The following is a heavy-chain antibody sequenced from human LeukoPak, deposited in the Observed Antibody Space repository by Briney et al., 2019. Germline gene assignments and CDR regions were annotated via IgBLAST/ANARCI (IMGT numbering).Heavy chain of an antibody. D-gene: IGHD6-13*01. CDR2: INAGNGNT. J-gene: IGHJ1*01. Sequence: GASVKVSCKASGYTFTRYAMHWVRQAPGQRLEWMGWINAGNGNTKYAQKFQGRVTMTRDTSTSTVYMELSSLRSEDTAVYYCARGIAAAGNDFQHWGQGTLVTVSS. V-gene: IGHV1-3*01. CDR1: GYTFTRYA. CDR3: ARGIAAAGNDFQH.